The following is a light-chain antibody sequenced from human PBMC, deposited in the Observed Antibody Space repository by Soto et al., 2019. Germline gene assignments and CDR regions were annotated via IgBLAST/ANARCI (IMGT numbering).Light chain of an antibody. CDR2: GAS. V-gene: IGKV1-39*01. Sequence: DIQMTQSPSSLSASVGDRVTITCRASQSISTYLNWYQQKPGKAPKVLLYGASILQTGVPSRFSGSGSGTDFTLTIRSLQPEDSATYYCQQSYTTPWTFGQGTKVVIK. CDR1: QSISTY. J-gene: IGKJ1*01. CDR3: QQSYTTPWT.